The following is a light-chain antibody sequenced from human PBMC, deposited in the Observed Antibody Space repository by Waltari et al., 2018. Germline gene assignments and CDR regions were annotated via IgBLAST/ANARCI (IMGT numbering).Light chain of an antibody. CDR3: CSYAGGYTRYV. V-gene: IGLV2-11*01. CDR1: SSDVGGYVY. J-gene: IGLJ1*01. CDR2: GVT. Sequence: QSALTQPRSVSGSPGQSVTISCTGTSSDVGGYVYVSWYQQHPGKAPKVMIYGVTKRPSGVPDRFSGSKSGNTASLTISGLQAEDEADYYCCSYAGGYTRYVFGSGTRVTVL.